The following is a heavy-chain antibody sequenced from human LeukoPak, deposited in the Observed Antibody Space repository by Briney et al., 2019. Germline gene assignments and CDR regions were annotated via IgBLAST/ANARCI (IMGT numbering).Heavy chain of an antibody. CDR3: ARHDSGSYYFDY. Sequence: GESLKISCKGSGYSFTRYWIGWVRQLPGKGLEWMGLIFPDDSDTRYRPSFQGQVTISADKSISTAYLQWSSLKASDTAMYYCARHDSGSYYFDYWGQGTLVTVSS. J-gene: IGHJ4*02. D-gene: IGHD1-26*01. V-gene: IGHV5-51*01. CDR1: GYSFTRYW. CDR2: IFPDDSDT.